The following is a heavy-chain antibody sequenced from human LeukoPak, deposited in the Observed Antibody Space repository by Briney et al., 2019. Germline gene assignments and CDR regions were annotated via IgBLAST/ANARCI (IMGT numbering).Heavy chain of an antibody. CDR3: ARGQGISPKGDYFDY. V-gene: IGHV1-46*01. CDR1: GYTFTSYY. D-gene: IGHD3-3*02. J-gene: IGHJ4*02. CDR2: INPSSGST. Sequence: ASVKVSCKASGYTFTSYYMHWVRQAPGQGLEWIGIINPSSGSTSYAQKFQGRVTMTRDTSTSTVYMELSSLRSEDTAVYYCARGQGISPKGDYFDYWGQGTLVTVSS.